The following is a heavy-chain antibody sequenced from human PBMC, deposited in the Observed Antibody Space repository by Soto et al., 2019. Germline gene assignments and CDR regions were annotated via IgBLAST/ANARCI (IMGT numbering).Heavy chain of an antibody. CDR2: ISRSSTGI. J-gene: IGHJ6*02. D-gene: IGHD3-10*01. CDR3: ARAVTWGLDV. Sequence: EVQLVESGGGLVQPGGSLRLSCAASGFTFSLYSMSWVRQAPGKGLEWVSYISRSSTGIHYADSVKGRFTISRDEATNSMHLQINSLRDGDTAVYYCARAVTWGLDVWGQGTTVSISS. V-gene: IGHV3-48*02. CDR1: GFTFSLYS.